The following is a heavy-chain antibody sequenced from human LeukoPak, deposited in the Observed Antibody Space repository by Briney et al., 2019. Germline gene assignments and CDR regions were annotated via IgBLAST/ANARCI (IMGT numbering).Heavy chain of an antibody. CDR3: ARDQGSGSYYVAPPDY. V-gene: IGHV1-2*02. CDR2: INPNSGGT. D-gene: IGHD1-26*01. Sequence: ASVKVSCKASGYTFTGYYMHWVRQAPGQGLEWMGWINPNSGGTNYAQKFQGRVTMTRDTSISTAYMELRSLRSDDTAVYYCARDQGSGSYYVAPPDYWGQGTLVTVSS. CDR1: GYTFTGYY. J-gene: IGHJ4*02.